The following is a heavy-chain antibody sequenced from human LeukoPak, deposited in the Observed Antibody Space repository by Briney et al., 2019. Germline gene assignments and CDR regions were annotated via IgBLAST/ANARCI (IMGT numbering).Heavy chain of an antibody. Sequence: GESLKISCKGSGYSFTSYWIGWVRQMPGKGLEWMGIIYPGDSDTRYSPSFQGQVTISADKSISTAYLQWSSLKASDTAMYYCARGGYCSNTSCYSPWFDPWGQGTLVTVSS. J-gene: IGHJ5*02. D-gene: IGHD2-2*01. V-gene: IGHV5-51*01. CDR3: ARGGYCSNTSCYSPWFDP. CDR1: GYSFTSYW. CDR2: IYPGDSDT.